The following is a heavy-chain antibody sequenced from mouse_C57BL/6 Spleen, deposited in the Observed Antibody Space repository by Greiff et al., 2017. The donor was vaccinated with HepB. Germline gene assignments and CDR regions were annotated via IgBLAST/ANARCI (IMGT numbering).Heavy chain of an antibody. V-gene: IGHV1-55*01. Sequence: VQLQQPGAELVKPGASVKMSCKASGYTFTSYWITWVKQRPGQGLEWIGDINPGSGSTNYTEKFKSKATLPVDTSSSTAYMQLSSLTSEDSAVDYYARGWDEGKYFDYWGQGTTLTVSS. CDR1: GYTFTSYW. D-gene: IGHD4-1*01. CDR2: INPGSGST. CDR3: ARGWDEGKYFDY. J-gene: IGHJ2*01.